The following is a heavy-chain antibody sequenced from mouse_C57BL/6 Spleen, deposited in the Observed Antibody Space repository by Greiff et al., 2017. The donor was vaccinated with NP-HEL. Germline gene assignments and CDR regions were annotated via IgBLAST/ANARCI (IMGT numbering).Heavy chain of an antibody. J-gene: IGHJ4*01. Sequence: QVQLQQPGAELVRPGSSVKLSCKASGYTFTSYWMHWVKQRPIQGLEWIGNIDPSDSETHYNQKFKDKATLTVDKSSSTAYMQLSSLTSEDSAVYYCARRNYYYFYAMDYWGQGTSVTVSS. D-gene: IGHD2-4*01. V-gene: IGHV1-52*01. CDR1: GYTFTSYW. CDR2: IDPSDSET. CDR3: ARRNYYYFYAMDY.